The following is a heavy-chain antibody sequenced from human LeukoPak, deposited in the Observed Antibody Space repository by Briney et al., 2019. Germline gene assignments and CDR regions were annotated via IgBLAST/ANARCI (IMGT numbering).Heavy chain of an antibody. CDR1: AGSISSYY. V-gene: IGHV4-59*01. CDR3: ARVGNYYDSSGYYSYAFDI. Sequence: SETLSLTCTVSAGSISSYYWSWIRQPPGKRLEWIGSIYYSGSTNYNPSLKSRVTISVDTSKNQFSLKLSSVTAADTAVYYCARVGNYYDSSGYYSYAFDIWGQGTMVTVSS. CDR2: IYYSGST. D-gene: IGHD3-22*01. J-gene: IGHJ3*02.